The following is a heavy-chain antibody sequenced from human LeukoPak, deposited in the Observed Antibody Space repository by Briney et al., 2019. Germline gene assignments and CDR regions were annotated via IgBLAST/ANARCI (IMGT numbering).Heavy chain of an antibody. Sequence: GGSLRLSCAASGFTFTSYAMSWVRQAPEKGLEWVSTTSSSGVKTNYVDSVRGRFTISRDNSKDTLYLQMNNLRAEDTAVYYCAGFGDYGIFDAFDIWGQGTMVTVSS. CDR2: TSSSGVKT. CDR3: AGFGDYGIFDAFDI. CDR1: GFTFTSYA. D-gene: IGHD4-17*01. J-gene: IGHJ3*02. V-gene: IGHV3-23*01.